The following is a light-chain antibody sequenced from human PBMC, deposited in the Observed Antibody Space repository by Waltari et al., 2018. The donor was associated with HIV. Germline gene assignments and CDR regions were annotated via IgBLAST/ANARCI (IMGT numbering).Light chain of an antibody. CDR2: DVS. J-gene: IGLJ2*01. Sequence: QTVLTQPASVSASPGLSITISFTRTIIHVGGYNYVCWYQHHPGKAPKRMIFDVSNRPSGVSNRFSGSKSGNTASLTISGLQAEDEAHYYCSSYISSSHLLFGGGTKLTVL. CDR3: SSYISSSHLL. V-gene: IGLV2-14*01. CDR1: IIHVGGYNY.